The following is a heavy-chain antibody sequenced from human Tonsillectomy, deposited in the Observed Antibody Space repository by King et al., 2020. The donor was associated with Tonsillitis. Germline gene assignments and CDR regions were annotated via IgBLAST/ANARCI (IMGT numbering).Heavy chain of an antibody. V-gene: IGHV3-7*04. Sequence: VQLVESGGDLVQPGGSLRLSCAASGFIFRRHWMTWVRQAPGKGLEWVANIKEDGSKTYYVDSVKGRFTISRDNAKNSLYLQMNSLRVEDTAVYYWARDDGDWDRRVWYLDFWGRGTLVPVSS. CDR3: ARDDGDWDRRVWYLDF. J-gene: IGHJ2*01. CDR2: IKEDGSKT. CDR1: GFIFRRHW. D-gene: IGHD1-26*01.